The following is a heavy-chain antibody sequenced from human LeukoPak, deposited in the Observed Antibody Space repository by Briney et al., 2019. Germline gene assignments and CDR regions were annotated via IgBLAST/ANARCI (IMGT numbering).Heavy chain of an antibody. J-gene: IGHJ4*02. CDR3: ARTAVGFDF. CDR1: GGSVSSTSYY. Sequence: SETLSLTCTVSGGSVSSTSYYWGWIRQPPGKGLEWIGSIYYSGSTYYNPSLKSRATISVDTSKNQFSLRLSSLTAADTAVYYCARTAVGFDFWGQGTLVTVSS. D-gene: IGHD1-26*01. V-gene: IGHV4-39*01. CDR2: IYYSGST.